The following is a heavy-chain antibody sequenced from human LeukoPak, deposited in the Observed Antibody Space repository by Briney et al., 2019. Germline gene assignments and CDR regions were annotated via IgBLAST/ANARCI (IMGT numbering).Heavy chain of an antibody. D-gene: IGHD1-14*01. CDR1: GDSVSSNTGA. CDR3: AREVFKYGRFYFDY. J-gene: IGHJ4*02. V-gene: IGHV6-1*01. Sequence: SQTLSLTCGISGDSVSSNTGAWNWIRQSPSRGLEWLGKTYYRSKWNNDYAVSVKDRIAINPDTSKDQFSLQLNSVTPEDTAVYYCAREVFKYGRFYFDYWGQGTPVTVSS. CDR2: TYYRSKWNN.